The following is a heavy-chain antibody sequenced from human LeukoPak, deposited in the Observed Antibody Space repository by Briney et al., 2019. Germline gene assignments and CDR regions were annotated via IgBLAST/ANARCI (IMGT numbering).Heavy chain of an antibody. CDR3: ARALLDIVVVPSQKHNWYFDL. Sequence: NPSETLSLTCAVSGGSISSGGYSWSWIRQPPGKGLEWIGYIYHSGSTYYNPSLKSRVTISVDRSKNQFSLKLSSVTAADTAVYYCARALLDIVVVPSQKHNWYFDLWGRGTLVTVSS. V-gene: IGHV4-30-2*01. J-gene: IGHJ2*01. CDR1: GGSISSGGYS. D-gene: IGHD2-2*03. CDR2: IYHSGST.